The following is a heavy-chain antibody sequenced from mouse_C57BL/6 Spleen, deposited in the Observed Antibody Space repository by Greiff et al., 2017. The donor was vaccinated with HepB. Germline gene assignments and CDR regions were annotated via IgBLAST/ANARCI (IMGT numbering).Heavy chain of an antibody. Sequence: VKLQESGAELARPGASVKLSCKASGYTFTSYGISWVKQRTGQGLEWIGEIYPSSGNTYYNEKFKGKATLTADKSSSTAYMELRSLTSEDSAVYFCAKATDYEYDEGFAYWGQGTLVTVSA. CDR3: AKATDYEYDEGFAY. J-gene: IGHJ3*01. CDR1: GYTFTSYG. V-gene: IGHV1-81*01. D-gene: IGHD2-4*01. CDR2: IYPSSGNT.